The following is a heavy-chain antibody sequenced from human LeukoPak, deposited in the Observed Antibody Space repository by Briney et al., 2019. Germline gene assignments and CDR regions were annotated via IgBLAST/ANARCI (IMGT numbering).Heavy chain of an antibody. CDR2: INAGNGNT. CDR3: ARGRNYYDSSGYYDY. V-gene: IGHV1-3*01. Sequence: ASVKVSCKASGYTFTSYAMHWVRQAPGQRLEWMGWINAGNGNTKYSQKFQGRVTITRDTSASTAYMELSSLRSEDTAVYYCARGRNYYDSSGYYDYWGQGAPVTVSS. D-gene: IGHD3-22*01. J-gene: IGHJ4*02. CDR1: GYTFTSYA.